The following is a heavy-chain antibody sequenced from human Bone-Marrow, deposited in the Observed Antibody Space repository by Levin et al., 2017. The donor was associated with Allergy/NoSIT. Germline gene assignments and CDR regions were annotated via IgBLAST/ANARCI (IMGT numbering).Heavy chain of an antibody. J-gene: IGHJ4*02. Sequence: GESLKISCQTSGYPFTDYYVHWVRQAPGQGLEWMGRVSPRGGSVYAPRFLGRVTMTSDTSISTAYLDLAGLRSDDTALYHCVTIEGGTGTFWGQGTLVTVSS. D-gene: IGHD3/OR15-3a*01. CDR2: VSPRGGS. CDR1: GYPFTDYY. V-gene: IGHV1-2*06. CDR3: VTIEGGTGTF.